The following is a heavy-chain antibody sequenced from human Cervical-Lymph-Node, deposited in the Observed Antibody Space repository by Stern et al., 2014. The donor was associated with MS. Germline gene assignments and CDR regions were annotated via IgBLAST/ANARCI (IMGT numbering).Heavy chain of an antibody. V-gene: IGHV3-13*01. Sequence: EVQLVESGGGLVQPGGSLRLSWAASGFTFSSYDMNWVRQATGKGLEWVSAIVTAGNTYYPGSVKGRFTITRENAKNSLYLQMNSLRAGDTAVYYCARGRSGSYWGAFDIWGQGTMVTVSS. J-gene: IGHJ3*02. CDR1: GFTFSSYD. CDR3: ARGRSGSYWGAFDI. D-gene: IGHD1-26*01. CDR2: IVTAGNT.